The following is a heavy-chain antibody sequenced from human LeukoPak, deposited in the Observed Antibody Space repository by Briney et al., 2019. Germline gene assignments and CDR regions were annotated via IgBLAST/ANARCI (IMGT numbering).Heavy chain of an antibody. J-gene: IGHJ4*02. D-gene: IGHD3-10*01. CDR2: IYDSGSY. CDR1: GGSISSNSYY. V-gene: IGHV4-39*01. CDR3: ARTRYYYNSRSYGAPYYFDY. Sequence: SETLSLTCAVSGGSISSNSYYWGWIRQPPGMGLVWIGSIYDSGSYYYNPSLKSRVTISVDTSKNQFSLKLSSVTAADTAVYYCARTRYYYNSRSYGAPYYFDYWGQGTLVTVSS.